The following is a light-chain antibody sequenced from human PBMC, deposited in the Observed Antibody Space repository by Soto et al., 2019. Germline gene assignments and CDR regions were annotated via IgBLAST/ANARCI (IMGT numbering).Light chain of an antibody. CDR3: AAWDDSLSGQVV. CDR2: RNN. V-gene: IGLV1-47*01. Sequence: QPVLTQPPSASGTPGQRVTISCSGSSSNIGSNYVYWYQQLPGTAPKLLIYRNNQRPSGVPDRFSGSKSGTSASLAISGLRSEDDADYYCAAWDDSLSGQVVFGGGTKLTVL. J-gene: IGLJ2*01. CDR1: SSNIGSNY.